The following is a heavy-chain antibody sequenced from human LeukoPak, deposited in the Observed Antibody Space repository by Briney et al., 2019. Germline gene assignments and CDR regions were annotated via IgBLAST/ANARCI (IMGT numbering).Heavy chain of an antibody. CDR2: IYSDYST. J-gene: IGHJ4*02. D-gene: IGHD3-9*01. CDR1: GFTVSNNY. CDR3: ARVSGEILTGYFGY. Sequence: PGRSLRLSCAVSGFTVSNNYMSWVRQAPGKGLQWVSIIYSDYSTYYADSVKGRFTISRDNSQNTLYLQMNSLRAEDTAVYYCARVSGEILTGYFGYWGQGTLVTVSS. V-gene: IGHV3-53*01.